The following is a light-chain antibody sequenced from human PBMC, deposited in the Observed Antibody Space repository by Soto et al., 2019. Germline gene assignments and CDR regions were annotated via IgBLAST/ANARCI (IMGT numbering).Light chain of an antibody. J-gene: IGKJ5*01. CDR3: QQYGSSPPIT. V-gene: IGKV3-20*01. CDR1: QSVSSSY. CDR2: GAS. Sequence: VGLTQSHGTLSFSPGERATLSCRAIQSVSSSYLAWYQQKPGQAPRLLIYGASSRATGIPDRFSGSGSGTDFTLTISRLEPEDFAMYYCQQYGSSPPITFAQGTRLAIK.